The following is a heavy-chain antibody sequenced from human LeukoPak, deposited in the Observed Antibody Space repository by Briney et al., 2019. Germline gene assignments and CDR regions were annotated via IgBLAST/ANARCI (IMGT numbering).Heavy chain of an antibody. CDR1: GDSITGYY. CDR3: ARALDTWSALDY. V-gene: IGHV4-59*01. CDR2: VYHTGTS. J-gene: IGHJ4*02. Sequence: PSETLPLTCTVSGDSITGYYWTWVRQPPGKGLEWIGYVYHTGTSNYNPSVRSRITMSVDTSKNQYSMKLTSVTAADTAVYFCARALDTWSALDYWGLGTLVTVSS. D-gene: IGHD5-18*01.